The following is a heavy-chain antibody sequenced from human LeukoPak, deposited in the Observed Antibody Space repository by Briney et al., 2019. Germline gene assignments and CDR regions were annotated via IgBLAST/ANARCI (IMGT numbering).Heavy chain of an antibody. J-gene: IGHJ4*02. CDR2: MNPNSGNT. V-gene: IGHV1-8*01. D-gene: IGHD3-3*01. Sequence: GASVKVSCKASGYTFTSYDINWVRQATGQGLEWMGWMNPNSGNTGYAQKFQGRVTMTRDTSTSTVYMELSSLRSEDTAVYYCARARLRSFFDYWSQGTLVTVSS. CDR1: GYTFTSYD. CDR3: ARARLRSFFDY.